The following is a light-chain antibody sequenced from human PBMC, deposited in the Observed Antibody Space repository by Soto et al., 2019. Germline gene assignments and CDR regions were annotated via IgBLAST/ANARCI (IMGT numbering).Light chain of an antibody. J-gene: IGKJ4*01. CDR2: AAS. Sequence: DIQMTQSPSSVSASVGDRVTITCRASQDISNWLAWYQQKLGVAPKLLIYAASSLQSGVPSRFSGSGSVTDYTLTISSLQPEDFATCYCQQDNSCPLTFGGGTKVAIK. CDR1: QDISNW. CDR3: QQDNSCPLT. V-gene: IGKV1-12*01.